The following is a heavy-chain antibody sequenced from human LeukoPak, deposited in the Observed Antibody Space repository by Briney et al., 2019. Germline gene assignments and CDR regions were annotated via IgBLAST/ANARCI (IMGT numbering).Heavy chain of an antibody. CDR1: GFTFSSYW. CDR2: IKQDGSEK. CDR3: ARDLSGVAGYTYGRGIDY. J-gene: IGHJ4*02. Sequence: GGSLRLSCAASGFTFSSYWMSWVRQAPGKGLEWVANIKQDGSEKYYVDSVKGRFTISRDNAKTSLYLQMNSLRAEDTAVYYCARDLSGVAGYTYGRGIDYWGQGTLVTVSS. V-gene: IGHV3-7*01. D-gene: IGHD5-18*01.